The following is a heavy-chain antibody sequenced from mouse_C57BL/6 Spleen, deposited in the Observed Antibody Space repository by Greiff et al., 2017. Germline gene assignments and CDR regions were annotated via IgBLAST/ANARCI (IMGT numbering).Heavy chain of an antibody. J-gene: IGHJ2*01. CDR2: INPSNGGT. CDR3: ARSPPGSSYVDY. D-gene: IGHD1-1*01. Sequence: QVHVKQPGTELVKPGASVKLSCKASGYTFTSYWMHWVKQRPGPGLEWIGNINPSNGGTNYNEKFKSKATLTVDKSSSTAYMQLSSLTSEDSAVYYCARSPPGSSYVDYWGQGTTLTVSS. CDR1: GYTFTSYW. V-gene: IGHV1-53*01.